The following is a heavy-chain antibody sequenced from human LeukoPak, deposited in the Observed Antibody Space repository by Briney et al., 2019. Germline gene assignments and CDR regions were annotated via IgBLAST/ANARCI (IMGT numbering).Heavy chain of an antibody. CDR2: IKQDGSEK. J-gene: IGHJ4*02. CDR3: ARKGWELLWGYFDY. V-gene: IGHV3-7*01. CDR1: GFTFSSYW. D-gene: IGHD1-26*01. Sequence: PGGSLRLSCAASGFTFSSYWMSWVRQAPGKGLEWVANIKQDGSEKYYVDSVKGRFTIPRDNAKNSLYLQMNSLRAEDTAVYYCARKGWELLWGYFDYWGQGTLVTVSS.